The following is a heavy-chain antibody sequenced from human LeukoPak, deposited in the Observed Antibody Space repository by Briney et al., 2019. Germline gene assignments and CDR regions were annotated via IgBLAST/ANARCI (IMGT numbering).Heavy chain of an antibody. V-gene: IGHV3-53*01. CDR3: ARGKSYYDILTGYYPGYFDY. D-gene: IGHD3-9*01. Sequence: GGSLRLSCAASGFTVSSNYLSWVRQAPGKGLEWVSVIYSGGSTYYADSVKGRFTISRDNSKNTLYLQMNSLRAEDTAVYYCARGKSYYDILTGYYPGYFDYWGQGTLVTVSS. CDR1: GFTVSSNY. J-gene: IGHJ4*02. CDR2: IYSGGST.